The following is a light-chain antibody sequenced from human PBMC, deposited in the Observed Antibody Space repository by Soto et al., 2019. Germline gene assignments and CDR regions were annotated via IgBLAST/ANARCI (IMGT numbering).Light chain of an antibody. CDR3: QQYNNWPRT. Sequence: ETVMTQSPATLSVSLGEGATLSCRASQYVSDNLAWYQQKPGQAPRLLLYGASTRATGIPARFSGSGSGTEFTLTISSLQSEYFAVYYCQQYNNWPRTFGQGTKVDIK. CDR1: QYVSDN. CDR2: GAS. V-gene: IGKV3-15*01. J-gene: IGKJ1*01.